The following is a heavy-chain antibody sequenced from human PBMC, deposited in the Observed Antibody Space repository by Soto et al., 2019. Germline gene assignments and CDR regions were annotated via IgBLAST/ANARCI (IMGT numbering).Heavy chain of an antibody. Sequence: QVQLVQSGAEVKKPGSSVKVSCKASGGTFSSYTISWVRQAPGQGLEWMGRIIPILGIANYAQKFQGRVTITADKSTSTAYMDLSSLRSEDTAVYYCARAGTYDAFDIWGQGTMVTVSS. CDR2: IIPILGIA. V-gene: IGHV1-69*02. CDR1: GGTFSSYT. CDR3: ARAGTYDAFDI. J-gene: IGHJ3*02.